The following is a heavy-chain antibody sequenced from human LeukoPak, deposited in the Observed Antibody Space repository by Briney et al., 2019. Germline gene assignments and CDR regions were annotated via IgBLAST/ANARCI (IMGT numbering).Heavy chain of an antibody. CDR1: GYTVTAVS. Sequence: ASVKVSCKVSGYTVTAVSINWVRQAPGKGLEWMGGFEPEDDETIYAQNFQGRVTMTEDTSTDTAYMELSSLRSEDTAMYYCTTSWGSNGGIYFDFWGQGTLVTVSS. J-gene: IGHJ4*02. D-gene: IGHD2-8*01. CDR2: FEPEDDET. V-gene: IGHV1-24*01. CDR3: TTSWGSNGGIYFDF.